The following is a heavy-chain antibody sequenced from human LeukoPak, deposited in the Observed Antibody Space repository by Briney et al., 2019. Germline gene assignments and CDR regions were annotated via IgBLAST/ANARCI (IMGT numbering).Heavy chain of an antibody. Sequence: PSETLSLTCTVSGGSISSYYWSWIRQPAGKGLEWIGRIYTSGSTNYNPSLKSRVTMSVDTSKNQFSLKLSSVTAADTAVYYCAREDWNYYYYYYMDVWGKGTTVTISS. CDR3: AREDWNYYYYYYMDV. V-gene: IGHV4-4*07. CDR2: IYTSGST. J-gene: IGHJ6*03. CDR1: GGSISSYY. D-gene: IGHD1-7*01.